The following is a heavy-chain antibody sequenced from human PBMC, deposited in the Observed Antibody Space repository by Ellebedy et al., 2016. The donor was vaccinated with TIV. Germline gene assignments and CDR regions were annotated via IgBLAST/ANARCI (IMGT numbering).Heavy chain of an antibody. J-gene: IGHJ2*01. CDR1: GYTFTSYY. Sequence: AASVQVSCKASGYTFTSYYMHWVRQAPGLGLEGMGIINPSGGSTNYAQKFQGRVTITRDTSKSTIYLELSSLRSEDTAVYYCSRDLSTTYILPGYFDLWGRGTLVTVSS. D-gene: IGHD2/OR15-2a*01. CDR2: INPSGGST. CDR3: SRDLSTTYILPGYFDL. V-gene: IGHV1-46*01.